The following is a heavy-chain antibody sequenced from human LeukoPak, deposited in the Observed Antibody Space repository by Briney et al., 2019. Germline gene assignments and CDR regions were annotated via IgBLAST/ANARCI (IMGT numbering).Heavy chain of an antibody. Sequence: SVKVSCKASGGTFSSYAISWVRQAPGQGLEWMGRIIPILGIANYAQKFQGRVTITADKSTRTAYMELSSLRSEDTAVYYCARDFSIVVVVAATGFDCWGQGTLVPVSS. CDR2: IIPILGIA. CDR1: GGTFSSYA. J-gene: IGHJ4*02. D-gene: IGHD2-15*01. CDR3: ARDFSIVVVVAATGFDC. V-gene: IGHV1-69*04.